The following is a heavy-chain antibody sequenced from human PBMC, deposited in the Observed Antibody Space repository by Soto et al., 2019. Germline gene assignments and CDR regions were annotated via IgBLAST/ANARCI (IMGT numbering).Heavy chain of an antibody. CDR2: INHSGST. V-gene: IGHV4-34*01. J-gene: IGHJ6*02. CDR1: GGSFSGYY. D-gene: IGHD3-3*01. CDR3: ARAGPSYYDFWSGSNNYYYYGMDV. Sequence: ETLSLTCAVYGGSFSGYYWSWIRQPPGKGLEWIGEINHSGSTNYNPSLKSRVTISVDTSKNQFSLKLSSVTAADTAVYYCARAGPSYYDFWSGSNNYYYYGMDVWGQGTTVTVSS.